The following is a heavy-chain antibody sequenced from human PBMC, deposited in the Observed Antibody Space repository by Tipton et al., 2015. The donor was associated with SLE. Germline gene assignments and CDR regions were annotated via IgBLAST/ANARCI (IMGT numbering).Heavy chain of an antibody. Sequence: TLSLTCTVSGGSISSYYWSWIRQPPGKGLEWIGYIYYSGSTNYNPSFKSRLTISVDTSKNQFSLMLSSVTAADTAVYYCARVAAAVPGWFDPWGQGTLVTVSS. V-gene: IGHV4-59*08. CDR1: GGSISSYY. CDR3: ARVAAAVPGWFDP. D-gene: IGHD6-13*01. J-gene: IGHJ5*02. CDR2: IYYSGST.